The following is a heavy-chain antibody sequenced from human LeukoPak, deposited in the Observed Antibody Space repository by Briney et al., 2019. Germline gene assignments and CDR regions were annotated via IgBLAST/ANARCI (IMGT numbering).Heavy chain of an antibody. D-gene: IGHD1-26*01. Sequence: SETLSLTYTVSGGSVSSHYWTWIRQPPGKGLQWVAYTNHVGSTDYNPSPKSRVTISVDTSKNQFSLKLSSVTAADTAVYYCARHYDGRGSGSYYEDYWGQGTLVIVSS. CDR1: GGSVSSHY. J-gene: IGHJ4*02. CDR3: ARHYDGRGSGSYYEDY. V-gene: IGHV4-59*08. CDR2: TNHVGST.